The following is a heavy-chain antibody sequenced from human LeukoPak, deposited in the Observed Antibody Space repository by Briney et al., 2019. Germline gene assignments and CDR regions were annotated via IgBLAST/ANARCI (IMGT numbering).Heavy chain of an antibody. D-gene: IGHD3-10*01. V-gene: IGHV3-7*02. J-gene: IGHJ4*02. CDR3: AKPRGFGELFFDY. CDR1: GFTFSSYW. CDR2: IKHDGSDK. Sequence: PGGSRRLSCAASGFTFSSYWMTWVRQAPGRGLECVANIKHDGSDKYYVDSVKGRFTISRDNSKNTLYLQMNSLRAEDTAVYYCAKPRGFGELFFDYWGQGTPVTVSS.